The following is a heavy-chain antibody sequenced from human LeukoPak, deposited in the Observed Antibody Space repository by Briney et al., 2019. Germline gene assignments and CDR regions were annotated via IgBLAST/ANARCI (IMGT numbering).Heavy chain of an antibody. Sequence: PGGSLRLSCAASEFTFSSYSMNWVRQAPGKGLEWVSSISSSSIYIYYADSVKGRFTISRDNAENSLYLQMNSLRAEDTAVYYCARSSDFWSGYWYYFDHWGQGTLVSVSS. J-gene: IGHJ4*02. CDR1: EFTFSSYS. V-gene: IGHV3-21*01. CDR3: ARSSDFWSGYWYYFDH. CDR2: ISSSSIYI. D-gene: IGHD3-3*01.